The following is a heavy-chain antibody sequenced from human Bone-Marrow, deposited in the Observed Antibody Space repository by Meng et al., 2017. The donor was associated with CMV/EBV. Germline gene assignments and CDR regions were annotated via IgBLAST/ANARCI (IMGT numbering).Heavy chain of an antibody. CDR2: VYGGNDNP. CDR3: AKMVGFCGGNSCASQPFDI. D-gene: IGHD2-2*01. J-gene: IGHJ4*02. Sequence: GESLKISCAASRFTFNIYAMSWVRQAPGKGLEWVSTVYGGNDNPKYSDSVQGRFAISRDNSRNTLYLQMSSLRAEDTAIYYCAKMVGFCGGNSCASQPFDIWGKGTLVTVSS. CDR1: RFTFNIYA. V-gene: IGHV3-23*01.